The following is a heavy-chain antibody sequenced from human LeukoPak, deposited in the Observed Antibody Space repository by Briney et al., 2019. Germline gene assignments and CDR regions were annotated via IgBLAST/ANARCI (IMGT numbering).Heavy chain of an antibody. CDR1: GFTFDDYA. V-gene: IGHV3-9*01. CDR3: AKDSRYYGSGSYLFDY. J-gene: IGHJ4*02. D-gene: IGHD3-10*01. CDR2: ISWSSGSI. Sequence: QLGGSLRLSCAASGFTFDDYAMHWVRQAPGKGLEWVSGISWSSGSIGYADSVKGRFTISRDNAKNSLYLQMNSLRAEDTALYYCAKDSRYYGSGSYLFDYWGQGTLVTVSS.